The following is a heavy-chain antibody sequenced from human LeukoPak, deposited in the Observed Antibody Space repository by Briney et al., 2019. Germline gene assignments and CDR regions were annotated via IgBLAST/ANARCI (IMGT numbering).Heavy chain of an antibody. Sequence: APVKVSCKASGYTFTSYDINWVRQAPGQGLEWMGWMNPNSGNTGYAQKFQGRVTMTRDTSISTAYMELNTLISEDTAVYYCTRESLYVPRWFDPWGQGTLVTVSS. J-gene: IGHJ5*02. CDR1: GYTFTSYD. D-gene: IGHD5/OR15-5a*01. V-gene: IGHV1-8*01. CDR3: TRESLYVPRWFDP. CDR2: MNPNSGNT.